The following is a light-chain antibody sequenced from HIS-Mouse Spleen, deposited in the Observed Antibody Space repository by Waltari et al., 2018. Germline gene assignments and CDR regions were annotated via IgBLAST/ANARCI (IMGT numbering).Light chain of an antibody. CDR1: QSVLYSSNNKNY. V-gene: IGKV4-1*01. J-gene: IGKJ2*01. CDR2: WAS. CDR3: QQYYSTPYT. Sequence: DIVMTQSPEPLAVSLGERATSNCKSSQSVLYSSNNKNYVAWYQQKPGQPPKLLIYWASTRESGVPDRFSGSGSGTDFTLTISSLQAEDVAVYYCQQYYSTPYTFGQGTKLEIK.